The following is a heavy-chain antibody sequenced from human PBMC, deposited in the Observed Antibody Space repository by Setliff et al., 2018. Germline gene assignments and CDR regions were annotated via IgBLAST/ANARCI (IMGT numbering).Heavy chain of an antibody. Sequence: YAMTWVRQAPGKGLEWVSSISGSGRTTYYAASVKGRLTISRDNSRNTLFLQMNSLRADDTAVYFCVNARMVTTWGRAYWGQGTLVTVSS. D-gene: IGHD4-17*01. CDR1: YA. J-gene: IGHJ4*02. V-gene: IGHV3-23*01. CDR2: ISGSGRTT. CDR3: VNARMVTTWGRAY.